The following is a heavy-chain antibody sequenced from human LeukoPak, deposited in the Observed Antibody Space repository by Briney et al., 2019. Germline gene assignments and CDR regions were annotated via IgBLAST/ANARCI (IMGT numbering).Heavy chain of an antibody. V-gene: IGHV4-61*01. CDR1: GGSISSGSYY. D-gene: IGHD1-14*01. CDR3: ARDRNQLIDY. J-gene: IGHJ4*02. Sequence: SQTLSLTCTVSGGSISSGSYYWSWIRQPPGKGLEWIGYIYYSGSTNYNPSLKSRVTISVDTSKNQFSLKLSSVTAADTAVYYCARDRNQLIDYWGQGTLVTVSS. CDR2: IYYSGST.